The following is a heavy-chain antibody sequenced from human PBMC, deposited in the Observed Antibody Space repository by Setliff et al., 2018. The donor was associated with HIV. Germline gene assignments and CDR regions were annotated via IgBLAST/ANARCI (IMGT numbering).Heavy chain of an antibody. Sequence: SSETLSLTCTVSGGSISTYYWNWIRQPPGKGLEWIGYIYSSGSTNYNPSPKSRVTISVDTSKNQLSLKLSSVTAADTAVYYCARGHSYGDTYSGSYGAFDTWGQGTKVTVSS. CDR2: IYSSGST. V-gene: IGHV4-4*08. CDR3: ARGHSYGDTYSGSYGAFDT. CDR1: GGSISTYY. D-gene: IGHD1-26*01. J-gene: IGHJ3*02.